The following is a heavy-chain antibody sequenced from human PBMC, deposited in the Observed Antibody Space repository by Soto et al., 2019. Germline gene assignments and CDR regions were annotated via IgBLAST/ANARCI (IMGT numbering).Heavy chain of an antibody. CDR2: ISNSGSTK. D-gene: IGHD5-12*01. J-gene: IGHJ4*02. V-gene: IGHV3-11*01. CDR1: GFTFSDYY. CDR3: ARESRIVATPQGY. Sequence: QVQLVESGGGLVNPGGSLRLSCAASGFTFSDYYMSWIRQAPGKGLEWVAYISNSGSTKYYSDSVEGRFTISRDNAKNSLFLQMNSLGADDTAVYYCARESRIVATPQGYWGQGTLVTVSS.